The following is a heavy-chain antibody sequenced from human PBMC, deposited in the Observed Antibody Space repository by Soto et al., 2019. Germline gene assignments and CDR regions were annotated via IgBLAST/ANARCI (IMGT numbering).Heavy chain of an antibody. D-gene: IGHD3-3*01. CDR1: GFTFSSYA. J-gene: IGHJ4*02. Sequence: GGSLRLSCAASGFTFSSYAMSWVRQAPGKGLEWVSAISGSGGSTYYADSVKGRFTISRDNSKNTLYLQMNSLRAEDTAVYYCAKDFGYYDFWSGFDYWGQGTLVTVSS. V-gene: IGHV3-23*01. CDR2: ISGSGGST. CDR3: AKDFGYYDFWSGFDY.